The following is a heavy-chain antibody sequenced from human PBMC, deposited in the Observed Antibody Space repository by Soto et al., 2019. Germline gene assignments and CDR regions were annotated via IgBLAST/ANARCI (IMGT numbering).Heavy chain of an antibody. CDR1: GFTFSSYG. CDR3: VKDTDYYDSSGCYIFDY. D-gene: IGHD3-22*01. V-gene: IGHV3-30*18. Sequence: QEQLVESGGGVVQPGRSLRLSCAASGFTFSSYGMHWVRQAPGKGLEWAAHISFDGSNKHYADSVKGRFTISRDSSKNRLYWRINSLRAEDTTMYYCVKDTDYYDSSGCYIFDYWGGGTLVSVSS. J-gene: IGHJ4*03. CDR2: ISFDGSNK.